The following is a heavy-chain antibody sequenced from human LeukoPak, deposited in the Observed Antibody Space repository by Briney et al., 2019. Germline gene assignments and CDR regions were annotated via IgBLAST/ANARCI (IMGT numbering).Heavy chain of an antibody. J-gene: IGHJ6*02. V-gene: IGHV3-21*01. CDR1: GFTFSSYS. CDR3: ARDKPYCSGGSCYSYYGMDV. Sequence: GGSLRLSCAASGFTFSSYSMNWVRQAPGKGLEWVSSISSSSSYIYYADSVKGRFTISRDNAQNSLYLQMNSLRAEDTAVYYCARDKPYCSGGSCYSYYGMDVWGRGTTVTVSS. CDR2: ISSSSSYI. D-gene: IGHD2-15*01.